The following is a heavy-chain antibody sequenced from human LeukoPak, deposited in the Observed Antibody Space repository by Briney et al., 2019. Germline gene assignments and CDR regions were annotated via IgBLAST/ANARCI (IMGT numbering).Heavy chain of an antibody. CDR1: GGSFSGYY. Sequence: SETLSLTCAVYGGSFSGYYWSWIRQPPGKGLEWIGEINHSGSTNYNPSLKSRVTMSVDTSKNQFSLKLSSVTAADTAVYYCARDTMVRGGYYFDYWGQGTLVTVSS. V-gene: IGHV4-34*01. D-gene: IGHD3-10*01. J-gene: IGHJ4*02. CDR3: ARDTMVRGGYYFDY. CDR2: INHSGST.